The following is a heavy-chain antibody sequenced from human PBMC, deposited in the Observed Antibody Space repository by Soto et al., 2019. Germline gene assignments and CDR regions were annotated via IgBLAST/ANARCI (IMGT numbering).Heavy chain of an antibody. CDR3: ARTIAAAGSLYFDY. V-gene: IGHV4-38-2*01. CDR1: GYSISSGYY. Sequence: PSETLSLTCAVSGYSISSGYYWGWIRQPPGKGLEWIGSIYHSGSTYYNPSLKSRVTISVDTSKNQFSLKLSSVTAADTAVYYCARTIAAAGSLYFDYWGQGTLVTVSS. D-gene: IGHD6-13*01. J-gene: IGHJ4*02. CDR2: IYHSGST.